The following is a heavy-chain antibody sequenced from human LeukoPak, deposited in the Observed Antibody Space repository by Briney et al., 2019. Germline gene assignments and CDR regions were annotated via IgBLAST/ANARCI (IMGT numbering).Heavy chain of an antibody. Sequence: SETLSLTCTVSGGSISSSSYYWGWIRQPPGKGLEWIGSIYYSGSTYYNPSLKSRVTISVDTSKNQFSLKLSSVTAADTAVYYCARKMTYYYGSGIDPWGQGTLVTVSS. CDR1: GGSISSSSYY. CDR3: ARKMTYYYGSGIDP. D-gene: IGHD3-10*01. CDR2: IYYSGST. J-gene: IGHJ5*02. V-gene: IGHV4-39*07.